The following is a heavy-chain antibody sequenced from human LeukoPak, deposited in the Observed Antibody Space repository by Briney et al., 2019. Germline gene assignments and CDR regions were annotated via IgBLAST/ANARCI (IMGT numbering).Heavy chain of an antibody. CDR3: ARDEWELLFPSYYYYMDV. D-gene: IGHD1-26*01. J-gene: IGHJ6*03. Sequence: GGSLRLSCAASGFTFSGYSMNWVRQAPGKGLEWVSYISSSSSTIYYADSVKGRFTISRDNAKNSLYLQMNSLRAEDTAVYYCARDEWELLFPSYYYYMDVWGKGTTVTVSS. V-gene: IGHV3-48*01. CDR2: ISSSSSTI. CDR1: GFTFSGYS.